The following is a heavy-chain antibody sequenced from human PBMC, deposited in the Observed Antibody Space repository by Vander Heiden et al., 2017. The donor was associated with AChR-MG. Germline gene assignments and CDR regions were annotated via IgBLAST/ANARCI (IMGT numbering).Heavy chain of an antibody. CDR3: ARTHDFWGPNWFDP. CDR1: GGTFVRYA. J-gene: IGHJ5*02. CDR2: IIPLFGTP. D-gene: IGHD3-3*01. Sequence: QVQLVQSGAEVKKPGSSVKVPCMASGGTFVRYAISWVRQAPGQGLEWMGGIIPLFGTPDYAQKFQGRVTITADESTSTAYMELSSLTSEDTAIYYCARTHDFWGPNWFDPWGQGTLVTVSS. V-gene: IGHV1-69*01.